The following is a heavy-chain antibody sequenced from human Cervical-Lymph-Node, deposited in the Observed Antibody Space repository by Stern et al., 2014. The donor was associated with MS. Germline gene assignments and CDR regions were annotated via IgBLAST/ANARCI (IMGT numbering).Heavy chain of an antibody. D-gene: IGHD3-22*01. CDR1: GFTFTSSA. CDR3: AARANYYDSPGDWFDP. J-gene: IGHJ5*02. Sequence: QLMQSGPEVKKPGTSVKVSCKASGFTFTSSAVQWVRQARGKRLEWIGWIVVGSGNTNYAQKFQERVTITRDMSTSTAYMELSSLRSEDTAVYYCAARANYYDSPGDWFDPWGQGTLVTVSS. CDR2: IVVGSGNT. V-gene: IGHV1-58*01.